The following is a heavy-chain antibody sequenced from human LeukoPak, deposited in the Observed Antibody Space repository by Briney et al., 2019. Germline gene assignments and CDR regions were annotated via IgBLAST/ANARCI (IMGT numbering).Heavy chain of an antibody. Sequence: ASVTVSFTASVYTFTFYYMHWVRQAPGQGLEWMGWINPNSGGTNYAQKFQGRVTMTRDTSISTAYMELSRLRSDDTAVYYCATKGGYSSHFDYWGQGTLVTVSS. CDR1: VYTFTFYY. J-gene: IGHJ4*02. V-gene: IGHV1-2*02. CDR2: INPNSGGT. D-gene: IGHD3-22*01. CDR3: ATKGGYSSHFDY.